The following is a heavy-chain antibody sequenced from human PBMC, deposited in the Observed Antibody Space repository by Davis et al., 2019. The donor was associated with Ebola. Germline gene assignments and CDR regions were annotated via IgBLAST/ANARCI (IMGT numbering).Heavy chain of an antibody. V-gene: IGHV3-74*03. CDR1: GFTFSKYW. CDR3: VPGTWI. CDR2: INSDGSSS. J-gene: IGHJ4*02. D-gene: IGHD5-18*01. Sequence: HTGGSLRLSCAASGFTFSKYWMHWVRQRPGKGLMWVSRINSDGSSSTREYADSVKGRFTISRDNDKNTLYLQMNSLGAEDTGIYYCVPGTWIRGQGTLVTVSS.